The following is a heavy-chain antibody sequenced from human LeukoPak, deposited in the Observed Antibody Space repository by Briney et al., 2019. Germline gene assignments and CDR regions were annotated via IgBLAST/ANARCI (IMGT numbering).Heavy chain of an antibody. CDR1: GFTVSSFA. Sequence: GSLRLSCAASGFTVSSFAMSWIRQAPGKGLEWVSAISGGGYSTYYADSVKGRFTISRDNSKNTLYLQMNSLRAEDTAVYYCAKDSPVLTYWGQGTLVTVSS. J-gene: IGHJ4*02. CDR2: ISGGGYST. CDR3: AKDSPVLTY. V-gene: IGHV3-23*01.